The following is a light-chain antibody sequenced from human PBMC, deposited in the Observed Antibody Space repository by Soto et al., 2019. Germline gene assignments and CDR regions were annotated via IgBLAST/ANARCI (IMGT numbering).Light chain of an antibody. CDR1: QSLSGGY. Sequence: EIVLTQSPGTLSLSPGDRATLSCRASQSLSGGYLDWFQQKPGQTPRLLIYSASNRATGIPDRFSGSGSGTDFTLTISRLKPEDFVVYYCQQNGSLPITFGQGTRLEIK. V-gene: IGKV3-20*01. CDR2: SAS. CDR3: QQNGSLPIT. J-gene: IGKJ5*01.